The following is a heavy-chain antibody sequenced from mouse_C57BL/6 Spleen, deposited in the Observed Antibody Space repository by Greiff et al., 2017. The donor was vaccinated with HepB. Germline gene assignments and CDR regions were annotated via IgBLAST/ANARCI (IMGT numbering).Heavy chain of an antibody. J-gene: IGHJ3*01. V-gene: IGHV14-4*01. CDR2: IDPENGDP. Sequence: EVQLQQSGAELVRPAASVKLSCTASGFNINDDYMHWVKQRPEQGLEWIGWIDPENGDPEYASKFQGKATITADTSSNTAYLQRSGLTSEDTAVYYWTNPLWGPFAYWGKGTLVTVSA. CDR3: TNPLWGPFAY. CDR1: GFNINDDY.